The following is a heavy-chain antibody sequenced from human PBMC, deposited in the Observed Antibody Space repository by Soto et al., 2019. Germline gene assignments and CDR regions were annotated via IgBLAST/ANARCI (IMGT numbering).Heavy chain of an antibody. CDR1: GYTFTSYD. J-gene: IGHJ6*03. CDR3: ARGVFPVGYYYYMDV. CDR2: MNPNSGNT. D-gene: IGHD2-21*01. Sequence: ASVKVSCKPSGYTFTSYDINWVRQATGQGLEWMGWMNPNSGNTGYAQKFQGRVTMTRNASISTAYMELSSLRSEDTAVNYCARGVFPVGYYYYMDVWGKGTTVTVSS. V-gene: IGHV1-8*01.